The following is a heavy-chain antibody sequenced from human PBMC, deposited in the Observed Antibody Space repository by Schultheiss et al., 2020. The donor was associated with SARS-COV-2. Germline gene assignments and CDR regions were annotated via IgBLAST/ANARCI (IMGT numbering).Heavy chain of an antibody. V-gene: IGHV3-21*01. J-gene: IGHJ6*02. CDR3: ARDLSMRSAHQWLGYYYYYGLDV. CDR1: GFTFSSYS. Sequence: GGSLRLSCAASGFTFSSYSMNWVRQAPGKGLEWVSSISSSSSYIYYADSVKGRFTISRDNAKNSLYLQMNSLRAEDTAVYYCARDLSMRSAHQWLGYYYYYGLDVWGQGTTVTVSS. D-gene: IGHD6-19*01. CDR2: ISSSSSYI.